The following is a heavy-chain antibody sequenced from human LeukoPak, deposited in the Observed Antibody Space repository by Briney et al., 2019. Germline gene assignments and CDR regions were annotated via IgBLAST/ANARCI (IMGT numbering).Heavy chain of an antibody. V-gene: IGHV3-9*03. CDR2: ISWNSGSI. CDR1: GFTFDDYA. Sequence: GGSLRLSCAASGFTFDDYAMHWVRQAPGKGLEWVSGISWNSGSIGYADSVKGRFTISRDNAKNSLYLQMNSLRAEDMALYYCAKDMSGSYSYYFDYWGQGTLVTVSP. D-gene: IGHD1-26*01. J-gene: IGHJ4*02. CDR3: AKDMSGSYSYYFDY.